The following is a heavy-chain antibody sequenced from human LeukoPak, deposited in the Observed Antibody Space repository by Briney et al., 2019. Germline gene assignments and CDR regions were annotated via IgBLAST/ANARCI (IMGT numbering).Heavy chain of an antibody. D-gene: IGHD3-22*01. CDR1: GYTFTSYD. Sequence: ASVKVSCKASGYTFTSYDINWVRQATGQGLEWMGWMNPNSGNAGYAQKFQGRVTITRNTSISTAYMELSSLRSEDTAVYYCATVTSTMIEAFDIWGQGTMVTVSS. CDR3: ATVTSTMIEAFDI. CDR2: MNPNSGNA. J-gene: IGHJ3*02. V-gene: IGHV1-8*03.